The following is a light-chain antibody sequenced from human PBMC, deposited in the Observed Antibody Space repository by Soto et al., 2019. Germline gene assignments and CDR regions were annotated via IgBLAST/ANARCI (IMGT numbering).Light chain of an antibody. CDR1: QSVSSSY. CDR3: QQYGSSPTT. Sequence: IVMTQALATLSVSPGERATLSCRASQSVSSSYLVWHQQKPGQAPRRLIFGASFRATGIPDRFSGSGSGTDFTLTISRLEPEDFAVYYCQQYGSSPTTFGQRTNVDIK. J-gene: IGKJ1*01. V-gene: IGKV3-20*01. CDR2: GAS.